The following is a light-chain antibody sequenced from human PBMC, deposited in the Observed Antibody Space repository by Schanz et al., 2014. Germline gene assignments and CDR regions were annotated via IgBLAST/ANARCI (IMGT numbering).Light chain of an antibody. CDR3: CSYVDSYTWV. J-gene: IGLJ3*02. V-gene: IGLV2-14*01. CDR2: DVS. Sequence: QSALTQPASVSGSPGQSITISCTGTASDVGGYNYVSWYQQYPGKAPKLLIYDVSHRPSGVSNRFSGSKSGNTASLTISVLQAEDEADYHCCSYVDSYTWVFGGGTKLTVL. CDR1: ASDVGGYNY.